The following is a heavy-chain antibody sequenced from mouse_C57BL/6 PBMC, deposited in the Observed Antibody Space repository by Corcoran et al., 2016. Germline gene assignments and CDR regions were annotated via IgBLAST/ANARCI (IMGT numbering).Heavy chain of an antibody. D-gene: IGHD1-1*01. CDR2: IYWDDDK. CDR1: GFSLSTSGMG. J-gene: IGHJ4*01. CDR3: ARREGLGYYGSSYDYAMDY. Sequence: QVTLKESGPGILQSSQTLSLTCSFSGFSLSTSGMGVSWIRQPSGKGLERLAHIYWDDDKRYNPSLKSRLTISKDTSRNQVFLKITSVDTADTATYYCARREGLGYYGSSYDYAMDYWGQGTSVTVSS. V-gene: IGHV8-12*01.